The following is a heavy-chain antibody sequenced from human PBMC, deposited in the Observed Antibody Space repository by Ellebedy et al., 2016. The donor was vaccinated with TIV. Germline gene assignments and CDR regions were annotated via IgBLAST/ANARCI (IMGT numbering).Heavy chain of an antibody. CDR2: IDPSDSYT. CDR1: GYSFTSYW. V-gene: IGHV5-10-1*01. CDR3: TMVRGARTFDY. J-gene: IGHJ4*02. Sequence: GESLKISCKGSGYSFTSYWISWVRQMPGKGLEWMGRIDPSDSYTNYSPSFQGHVTISADKSISTAYLQWSSLKASDTAMYYCTMVRGARTFDYWGQGTLVTVSS. D-gene: IGHD3-10*01.